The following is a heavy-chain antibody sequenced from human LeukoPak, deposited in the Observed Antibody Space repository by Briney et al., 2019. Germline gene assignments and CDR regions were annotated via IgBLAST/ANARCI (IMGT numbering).Heavy chain of an antibody. J-gene: IGHJ6*03. Sequence: SETLYLTCAVSGYSISSGYYWGWIRQPPGKGLEWIGSIYHSGSTYYNPSLKSRVTISVDTSKNQFSLKLSSVTAADTAVYYCARHGLGVVVPAAIAYYYYYYYIDVWGKGTTVTVSS. CDR2: IYHSGST. CDR1: GYSISSGYY. V-gene: IGHV4-38-2*01. CDR3: ARHGLGVVVPAAIAYYYYYYYIDV. D-gene: IGHD2-2*02.